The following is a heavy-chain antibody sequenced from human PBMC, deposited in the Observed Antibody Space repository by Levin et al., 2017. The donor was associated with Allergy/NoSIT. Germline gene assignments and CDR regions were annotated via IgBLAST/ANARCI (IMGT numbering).Heavy chain of an antibody. CDR3: THVQTSGWSPRGFYDS. CDR2: LYWDSDK. CDR1: GFSLSSNGVG. D-gene: IGHD6-19*01. Sequence: SGPTLVKPTQTLTLTCTFSGFSLSSNGVGVGWVRQPPGKALEWLGILYWDSDKSYKPSLKTRLTLTKDTSRNQVVLRMTNMDPVDSGTYFCTHVQTSGWSPRGFYDSWGRGTLVTVS. J-gene: IGHJ4*02. V-gene: IGHV2-5*02.